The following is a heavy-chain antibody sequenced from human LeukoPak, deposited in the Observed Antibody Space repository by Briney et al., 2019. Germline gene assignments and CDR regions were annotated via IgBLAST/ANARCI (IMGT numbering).Heavy chain of an antibody. Sequence: PGGSLRLPCAASGFSFNYAWMSWVRQAPGKELEWVGRIRSKTDGGTTDYAAPVKGRFTISRDDSKNTLYLQMNSLKTEDTAVYYCTTDYYDSSAYPLNFDYWGQGTLVTVSS. V-gene: IGHV3-15*01. CDR1: GFSFNYAW. CDR2: IRSKTDGGTT. CDR3: TTDYYDSSAYPLNFDY. J-gene: IGHJ4*02. D-gene: IGHD3-22*01.